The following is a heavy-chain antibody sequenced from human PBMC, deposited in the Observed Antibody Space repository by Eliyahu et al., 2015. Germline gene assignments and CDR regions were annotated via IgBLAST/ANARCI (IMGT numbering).Heavy chain of an antibody. J-gene: IGHJ3*02. V-gene: IGHV3-21*01. D-gene: IGHD6-19*01. CDR1: GFPFSSYS. CDR2: ISSSSSYI. Sequence: EVQLVESGGGLVKPGGSLRLSCAASGFPFSSYSMNWVRQAPGKGLEWVSSISSSSSYIYYADSVKGRFTISRDNAKNSLYLQMNSLRAEDTAVYYCARDRESSGWYGAGDAFDIWGQGTMVTVSS. CDR3: ARDRESSGWYGAGDAFDI.